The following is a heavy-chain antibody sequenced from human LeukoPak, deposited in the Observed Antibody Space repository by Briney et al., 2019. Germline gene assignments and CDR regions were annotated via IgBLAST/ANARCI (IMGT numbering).Heavy chain of an antibody. CDR1: GGSISSSSYY. Sequence: PSETLSLTCTVSGGSISSSSYYWGWIRQPPGKGLEWIGSIYYSGSTYYNPSLKSRVTISVDTSKNQFSLKLSSVTAADTAVYYCASHLDYYGSGSYEYWGQGTLVTVPS. CDR2: IYYSGST. V-gene: IGHV4-39*01. J-gene: IGHJ4*02. CDR3: ASHLDYYGSGSYEY. D-gene: IGHD3-10*01.